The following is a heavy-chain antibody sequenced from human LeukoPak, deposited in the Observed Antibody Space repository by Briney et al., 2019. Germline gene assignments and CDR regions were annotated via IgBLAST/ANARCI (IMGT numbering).Heavy chain of an antibody. CDR1: GGSVSSSF. V-gene: IGHV4-59*08. Sequence: PSETLSLTCTVSGGSVSSSFRSWIRQPPGKGLEWIGNIYSGGTANYDPSLESRATVSLDSSKNHFSLNLNSVTAADTAIYYCVSTSTWLAFHIWGPGTMVTVSS. D-gene: IGHD5/OR15-5a*01. CDR3: VSTSTWLAFHI. J-gene: IGHJ3*02. CDR2: IYSGGTA.